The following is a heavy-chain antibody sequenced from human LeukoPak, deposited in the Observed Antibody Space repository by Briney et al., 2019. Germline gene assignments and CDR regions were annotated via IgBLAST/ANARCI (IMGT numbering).Heavy chain of an antibody. J-gene: IGHJ4*02. Sequence: ETLSLTCTVSGGSISSSSYYWGWIRQPPGKGLEWVANIKQDGSEKYYVDSVKGRFTISRDNAKNLLYLQMNSLRAEDTAVYYCARDMASLTGATPNDYWGQGTLVTVSS. V-gene: IGHV3-7*01. CDR2: IKQDGSEK. CDR1: GGSISSSSYY. D-gene: IGHD1-26*01. CDR3: ARDMASLTGATPNDY.